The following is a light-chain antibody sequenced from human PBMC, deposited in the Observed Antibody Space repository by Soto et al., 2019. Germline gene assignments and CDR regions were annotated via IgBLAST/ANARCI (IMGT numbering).Light chain of an antibody. CDR1: QTINNY. V-gene: IGKV1-39*01. Sequence: DIQMTQSPSSLSASVGDRVTITCRASQTINNYVNWYQHKPGKAPKVLIYAASSLQSGVPSRFSGSGSGTDFSLTISSLQHEDFATYYCQQGYSTACTFGQGTKFDIK. CDR2: AAS. J-gene: IGKJ1*01. CDR3: QQGYSTACT.